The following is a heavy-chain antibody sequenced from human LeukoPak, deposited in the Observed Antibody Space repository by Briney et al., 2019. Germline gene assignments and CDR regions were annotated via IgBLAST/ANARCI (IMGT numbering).Heavy chain of an antibody. CDR2: ISYDGSNK. V-gene: IGHV3-30-3*01. J-gene: IGHJ4*02. D-gene: IGHD2-21*02. CDR3: ARDSERYCGGDCYSYFDY. CDR1: GFTFSSHA. Sequence: GGSLRLSCAASGFTFSSHAMHWVRQAPGKGLEWVAVISYDGSNKYYADSVKGRFTISRDNSKNTLYLQMNSLRAEDTAVYYCARDSERYCGGDCYSYFDYWGQGTLVTVSS.